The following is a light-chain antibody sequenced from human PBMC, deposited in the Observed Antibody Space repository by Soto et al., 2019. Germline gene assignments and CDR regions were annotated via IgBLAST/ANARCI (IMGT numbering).Light chain of an antibody. V-gene: IGLV2-8*01. CDR1: SSDVGGYNY. CDR3: CSYAGSNNFVV. J-gene: IGLJ2*01. Sequence: QSALTQPPSASGSPGQSVTISCTGTSSDVGGYNYVSWYQQHPGKAPKLIIYEVSKRPSGVSDRFSGSKSGNTASLTVSGLQAEDEADYYCCSYAGSNNFVVFGGGTKLTVL. CDR2: EVS.